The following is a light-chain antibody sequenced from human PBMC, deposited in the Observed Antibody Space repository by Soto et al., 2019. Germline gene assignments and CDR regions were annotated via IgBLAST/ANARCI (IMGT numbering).Light chain of an antibody. Sequence: EIVLTQSPGTLSLSPGERATLSCRASQSVTSSYLAWYQQKPGQAPRLLIYGASRRATGIPDRFSGSGSGTDVTLPISRLEPDDFAVYYCQQYGSSPFTFGPGTKVAIK. V-gene: IGKV3-20*01. CDR1: QSVTSSY. CDR3: QQYGSSPFT. CDR2: GAS. J-gene: IGKJ3*01.